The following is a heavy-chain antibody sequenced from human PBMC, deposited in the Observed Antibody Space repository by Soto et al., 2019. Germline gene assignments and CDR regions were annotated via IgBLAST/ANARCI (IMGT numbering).Heavy chain of an antibody. J-gene: IGHJ6*02. D-gene: IGHD4-17*01. CDR1: GFTFSSYA. CDR3: AKNVGDPAYYGMDV. CDR2: ISGSGGST. Sequence: GGSLRLSCAASGFTFSSYAMSWVRQAPGRGLEWVSAISGSGGSTYYADSVKGRFTISRDNSKNTLYLQMNSLRAEDTAVYYCAKNVGDPAYYGMDVWGQGTTVTVSS. V-gene: IGHV3-23*01.